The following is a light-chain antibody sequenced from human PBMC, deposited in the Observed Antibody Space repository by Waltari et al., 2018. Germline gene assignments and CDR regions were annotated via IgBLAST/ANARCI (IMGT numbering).Light chain of an antibody. J-gene: IGLJ2*01. Sequence: QSALTQPPSVSGAPGQRVTISCTGSSSNIGAGYAVNWYHHLPGTAPKLLIFGNNNRPSGVPDRFSGSKSGTSASLAITGLQAEDDADYYCQSYDSSLSGVLFGGGTKLTV. CDR3: QSYDSSLSGVL. CDR2: GNN. V-gene: IGLV1-40*01. CDR1: SSNIGAGYA.